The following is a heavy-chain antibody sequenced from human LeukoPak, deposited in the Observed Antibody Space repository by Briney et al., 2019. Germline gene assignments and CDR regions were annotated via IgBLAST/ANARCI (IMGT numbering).Heavy chain of an antibody. V-gene: IGHV4-39*07. J-gene: IGHJ3*02. CDR3: ARESRAGNAFDI. D-gene: IGHD2-2*01. Sequence: SETLSLTCTVSGGSISSSSYYWGWLRQPPGKGLEWIGSIYYSGSTYYNPSLKSRVTISVDTSKNQFSLKLSSVTAADTAVYYCARESRAGNAFDIWGQGTMVTVSS. CDR2: IYYSGST. CDR1: GGSISSSSYY.